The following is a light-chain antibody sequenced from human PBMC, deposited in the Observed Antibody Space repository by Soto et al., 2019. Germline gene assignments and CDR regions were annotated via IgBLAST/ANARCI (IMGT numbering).Light chain of an antibody. V-gene: IGKV1-39*01. CDR2: AAS. Sequence: DVQMTQSPSSLSASVGDRVTITCRTSQSISNYLNWYQQTAGKAPKLLIYAASSLQSGVPSRFSGTGSGTDFTLTITSLQPEDSAPYYCQHSYSVPLTFGGGTKVEIK. J-gene: IGKJ4*01. CDR3: QHSYSVPLT. CDR1: QSISNY.